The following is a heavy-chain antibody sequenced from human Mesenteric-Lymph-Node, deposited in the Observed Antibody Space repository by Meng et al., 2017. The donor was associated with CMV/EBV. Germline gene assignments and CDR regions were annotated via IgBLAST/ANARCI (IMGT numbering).Heavy chain of an antibody. CDR2: IYYSGSTY. D-gene: IGHD5-18*01. J-gene: IGHJ4*02. V-gene: IGHV4-39*01. Sequence: QLQLQESGPGLVKPSETLSLTCTVSGGSISSSSYYWGWIRQPPGKGLEWIGYIYYSGSTYYYNPSLKTRVTISVDTSKNQFSLKLSSVTAADTAVYYCARHSALLVTNFDHWGQGTLVTVSS. CDR3: ARHSALLVTNFDH. CDR1: GGSISSSSYY.